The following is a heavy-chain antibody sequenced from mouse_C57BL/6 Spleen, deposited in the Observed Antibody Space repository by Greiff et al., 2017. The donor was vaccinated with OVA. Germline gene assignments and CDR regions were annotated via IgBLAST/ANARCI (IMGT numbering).Heavy chain of an antibody. Sequence: QVQLQQPGAELVRPGTSVKLSCKASGYTFTSYWMHWVKQRPGQGLEWIGVIDPSDSYTNYNQKFKGKATLTVDPSSSTAYMQLSSLTSEDSAVYYCARSYYGSSLYFDVWGTGTTVTVSS. V-gene: IGHV1-59*01. CDR1: GYTFTSYW. CDR3: ARSYYGSSLYFDV. CDR2: IDPSDSYT. J-gene: IGHJ1*03. D-gene: IGHD1-1*01.